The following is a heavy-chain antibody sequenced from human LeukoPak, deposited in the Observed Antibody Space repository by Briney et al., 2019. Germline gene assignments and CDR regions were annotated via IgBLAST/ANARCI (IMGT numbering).Heavy chain of an antibody. CDR1: GGSISSGDYY. CDR2: IYYSGST. CDR3: ARAPRAYCSTTGSCFQDY. J-gene: IGHJ4*02. V-gene: IGHV4-30-4*01. D-gene: IGHD2-2*01. Sequence: SQTLSLTCTVSGGSISSGDYYWSWIRQPPGKGLEWIGYIYYSGSTYYNSSLKSRVTMSVDKSKNQFSLNLTSVTAADTAVYFCARAPRAYCSTTGSCFQDYWGQGTLVTVSS.